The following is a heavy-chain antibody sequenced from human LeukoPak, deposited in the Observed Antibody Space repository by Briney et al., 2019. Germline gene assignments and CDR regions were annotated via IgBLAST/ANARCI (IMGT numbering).Heavy chain of an antibody. Sequence: PSETLSLTCTVSGGSISSSGYYWGWIRQPPGKGLEWIASIYYSGSTYYNPSLKSRVTISVDTSRNQLYLKLSSLTAAETAVYYCARHEYSGSYYGLSWFDHWGKGTMVTVYS. CDR1: GGSISSSGYY. CDR3: ARHEYSGSYYGLSWFDH. CDR2: IYYSGST. D-gene: IGHD1-26*01. J-gene: IGHJ5*02. V-gene: IGHV4-39*01.